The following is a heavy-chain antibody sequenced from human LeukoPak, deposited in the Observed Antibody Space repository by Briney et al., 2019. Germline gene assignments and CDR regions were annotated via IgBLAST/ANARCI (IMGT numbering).Heavy chain of an antibody. CDR1: GYTFTSYG. V-gene: IGHV1-18*01. Sequence: ASVKVSCKASGYTFTSYGISWVRQAPGQGLEWMGWISAYNGNTNYAQKLQGRVTMTTVTSTSTAYMELRSLRSDDTAVYYCARAKVAYDSSGYYYYYGMDVWGQGTTVTVSS. J-gene: IGHJ6*02. CDR3: ARAKVAYDSSGYYYYYGMDV. CDR2: ISAYNGNT. D-gene: IGHD3-22*01.